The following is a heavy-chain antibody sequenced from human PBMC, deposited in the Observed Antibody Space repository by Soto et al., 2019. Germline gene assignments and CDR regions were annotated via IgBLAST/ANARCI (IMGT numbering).Heavy chain of an antibody. D-gene: IGHD3-9*01. CDR2: IYYSGST. V-gene: IGHV4-39*01. J-gene: IGHJ6*02. CDR1: GGSIRASSYF. CDR3: ARDYDILHSYYYGIDV. Sequence: SETLSLTCTVSGGSIRASSYFWGWIRQPPGKGLEWIASIYYSGSTYYNPPLKSRVTISVDTSKNQFSLKLTSVTAADTAVYYCARDYDILHSYYYGIDVWGQGTTVTVSS.